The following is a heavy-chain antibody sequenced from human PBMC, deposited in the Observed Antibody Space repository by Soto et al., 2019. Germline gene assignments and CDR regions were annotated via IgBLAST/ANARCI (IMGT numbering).Heavy chain of an antibody. CDR2: IWYDGSNK. V-gene: IGHV3-33*01. Sequence: QVQLVESGGGVVQPGRSLRLSCAASGFTFSSYGMHWVRQAPGKGLEWVAVIWYDGSNKYYADSVKGRFTISRDNSKNTLYLQMNSLRAEDTAVYYCARYGYSSSRYGFDYWGQGTLVTVSS. CDR1: GFTFSSYG. D-gene: IGHD6-13*01. CDR3: ARYGYSSSRYGFDY. J-gene: IGHJ4*02.